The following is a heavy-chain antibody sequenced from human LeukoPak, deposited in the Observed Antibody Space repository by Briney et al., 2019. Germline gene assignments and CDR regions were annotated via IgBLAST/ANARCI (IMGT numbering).Heavy chain of an antibody. CDR3: ARIFYYGSRGYYPDH. CDR2: SKNKAYGYST. J-gene: IGHJ4*02. V-gene: IGHV3-72*01. D-gene: IGHD3-22*01. CDR1: GFTFSDHH. Sequence: PGGSLRLSCAVSGFTFSDHHMDWVRQAPGKGLEWIGRSKNKAYGYSTVYAASVKGRFSFSRDDPQNSLYLQMNSLKTEDTAVYYCARIFYYGSRGYYPDHWGQGTLVTVSS.